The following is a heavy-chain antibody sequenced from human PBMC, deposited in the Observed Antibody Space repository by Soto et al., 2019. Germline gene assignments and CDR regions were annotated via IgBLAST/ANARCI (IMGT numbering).Heavy chain of an antibody. CDR3: ARDRGTYYYGSGTKATDAFDI. V-gene: IGHV1-69*13. CDR1: GGTFSSYA. CDR2: IIPIFGTA. D-gene: IGHD3-10*01. Sequence: SVKVSCKASGGTFSSYAISWVRQAPGQGLEWMGGIIPIFGTANYAQKFQGRVTITADESTSTAYMELSSLRSEDTAVYYCARDRGTYYYGSGTKATDAFDIWGQGTMVTVSS. J-gene: IGHJ3*02.